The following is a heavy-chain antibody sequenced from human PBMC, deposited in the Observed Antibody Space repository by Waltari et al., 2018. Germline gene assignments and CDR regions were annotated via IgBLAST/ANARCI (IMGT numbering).Heavy chain of an antibody. CDR3: ARGRKRLMVYARGDYYYYGMDV. V-gene: IGHV4-34*01. Sequence: QVQLQQWGAGLLKPSEPLSLTCAVHGGSFSGYYWRWIRQPPGTGLEGIWEINHSGSTNYYPSLKSRVTISVDTSKNQFSLKLSSVTAADTAVYYCARGRKRLMVYARGDYYYYGMDVWGQGTTVTVSS. J-gene: IGHJ6*02. CDR2: INHSGST. CDR1: GGSFSGYY. D-gene: IGHD2-8*01.